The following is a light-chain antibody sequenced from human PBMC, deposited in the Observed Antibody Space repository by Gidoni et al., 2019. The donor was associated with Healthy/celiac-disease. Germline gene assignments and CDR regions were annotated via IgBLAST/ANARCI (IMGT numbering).Light chain of an antibody. V-gene: IGLV2-11*01. CDR3: CSYAGSSV. CDR2: DVS. J-gene: IGLJ2*01. CDR1: SSDVGGYTY. Sequence: QSALTQPRSVSGSPGQSVTISCTGTSSDVGGYTYVSWYQQHPGKAPKLMIYDVSKRPSGVPDRFSGSKSGNTASLTISGLQAEDEADYYCCSYAGSSVFGGGTKLXV.